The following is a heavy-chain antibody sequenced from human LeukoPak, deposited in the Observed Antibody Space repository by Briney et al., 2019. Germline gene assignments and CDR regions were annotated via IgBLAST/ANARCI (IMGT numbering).Heavy chain of an antibody. J-gene: IGHJ4*02. CDR1: GITVSSKY. V-gene: IGHV3-66*01. Sequence: PGGSLRLSCAASGITVSSKYMSWVRQAPGKGLEWVSVIYSGGSTYYADSVKGRFTISRDNSKSTLYLQMNSLRAEDTAVYFCARGSGEGSGSLRYYFDYWGLGTLVTVSS. CDR3: ARGSGEGSGSLRYYFDY. D-gene: IGHD3-10*01. CDR2: IYSGGST.